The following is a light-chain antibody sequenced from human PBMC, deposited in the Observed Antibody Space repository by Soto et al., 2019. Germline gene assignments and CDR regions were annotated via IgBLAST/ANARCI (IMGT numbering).Light chain of an antibody. V-gene: IGLV2-14*01. CDR1: SSDVGGYNY. J-gene: IGLJ1*01. CDR2: DVS. CDR3: SSYTSSSTLEV. Sequence: QSALTQPASVSGSPGQSITISCTGTSSDVGGYNYVSWYQQHPGKAPKLMIYDVSNRPSGVSNRSSGSKSGNTASLTISGLEAENMADYSCSSYTSSSTLEVFGTGTKFSVL.